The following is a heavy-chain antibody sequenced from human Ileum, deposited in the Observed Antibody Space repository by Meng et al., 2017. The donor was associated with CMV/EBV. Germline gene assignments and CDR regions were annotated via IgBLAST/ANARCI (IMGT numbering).Heavy chain of an antibody. CDR3: ARDGDFWFGYLDY. D-gene: IGHD3-3*01. CDR1: GFTFSHYW. V-gene: IGHV3-7*01. Sequence: GESLKISCAASGFTFSHYWMTWVRQATGKGLEWVANRKQDGSEKYYVDSVKGRFTISRDNGKNSLYLQMNSLRAEDTAVYYCARDGDFWFGYLDYWGQGSLVTVSS. J-gene: IGHJ4*02. CDR2: RKQDGSEK.